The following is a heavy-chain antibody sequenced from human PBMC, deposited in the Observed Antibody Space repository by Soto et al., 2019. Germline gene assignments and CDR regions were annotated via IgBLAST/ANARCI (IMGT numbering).Heavy chain of an antibody. V-gene: IGHV3-23*01. CDR3: AKDSASMVYAQTGCYYGMDV. Sequence: PGGSLRLSCAASGFTFSSYAMSWVRQAPGKGLEWVSAISGSGGSTYYADSVKGRFTISRDNSKNTLYLQMNSLRAEDTAVYYCAKDSASMVYAQTGCYYGMDVWGQGTTVTVSS. CDR2: ISGSGGST. J-gene: IGHJ6*02. D-gene: IGHD2-8*01. CDR1: GFTFSSYA.